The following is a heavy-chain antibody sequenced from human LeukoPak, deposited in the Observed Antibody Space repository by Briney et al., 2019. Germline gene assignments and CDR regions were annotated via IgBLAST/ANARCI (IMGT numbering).Heavy chain of an antibody. CDR2: IYTSGST. D-gene: IGHD5-24*01. CDR1: GGSISSYY. Sequence: SETLSLTCTVSGGSISSYYCSWIRQPAGKGLEWIGRIYTSGSTNYNPSLKSRVTMSVDTSKNQFSLKLSSVTAADTAVYYCARDRGDGYNPSHFDYWGQGTMVTVSS. CDR3: ARDRGDGYNPSHFDY. V-gene: IGHV4-4*07. J-gene: IGHJ4*02.